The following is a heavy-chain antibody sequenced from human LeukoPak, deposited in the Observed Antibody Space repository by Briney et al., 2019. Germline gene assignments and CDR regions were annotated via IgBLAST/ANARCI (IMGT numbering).Heavy chain of an antibody. CDR1: GFTFSSYA. V-gene: IGHV3-30-3*01. CDR2: ISYDGSNK. J-gene: IGHJ3*02. CDR3: ARENDILTGYYIGGDAIAI. D-gene: IGHD3-9*01. Sequence: RGSLRLSCAASGFTFSSYAMHWVRQAPGKGLEWVAVISYDGSNKYYADSVKGRFTISRDNSKNTLYLQMNSLRAEDTAVYYCARENDILTGYYIGGDAIAIAGQGTMVTVSS.